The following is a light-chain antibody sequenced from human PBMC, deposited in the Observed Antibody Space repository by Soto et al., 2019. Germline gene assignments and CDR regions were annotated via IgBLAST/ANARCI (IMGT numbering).Light chain of an antibody. CDR3: QQYNSYSYT. V-gene: IGKV1-5*03. CDR2: KAS. J-gene: IGKJ2*01. Sequence: DIQMTQSPSTLSASVGDRVTITCRASQSISSWLAWYQQKPVKAPKLLIYKASSLESGVPSRFSGSGSGTAFTLTISRLQPDDFATYYCQQYNSYSYTFGQGTKLEIK. CDR1: QSISSW.